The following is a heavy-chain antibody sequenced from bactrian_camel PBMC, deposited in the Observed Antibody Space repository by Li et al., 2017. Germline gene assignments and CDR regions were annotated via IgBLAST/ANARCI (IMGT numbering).Heavy chain of an antibody. V-gene: IGHV3S6*01. J-gene: IGHJ4*01. CDR1: GFTFSSYH. CDR2: IYSDGSPA. Sequence: HVQLVESGGGLVQPGGSLRLSCSASGFTFSSYHMTWVRQAPGKGLEWESSIYSDGSPAYYSDSAKGRFTISRDNAKNTLYLQMNSLKTEDTAVYYCAATDGWVPSSLGQGTQVTVS. D-gene: IGHD5*01.